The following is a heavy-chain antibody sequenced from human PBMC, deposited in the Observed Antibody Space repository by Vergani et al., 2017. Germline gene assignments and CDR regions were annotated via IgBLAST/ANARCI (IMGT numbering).Heavy chain of an antibody. CDR1: GFTFSSYA. V-gene: IGHV3-33*08. CDR3: AREIAGDSSGYYYGYFDY. CDR2: IWYDGSNK. D-gene: IGHD3-22*01. J-gene: IGHJ4*02. Sequence: QVQLVESGGGVVQPGRSLRLSCAASGFTFSSYAMHWVRQAPGKGLEWVAVIWYDGSNKYYADSVKGRFTISRDNAKNSLYLQMNSLRAEDTAVYYCAREIAGDSSGYYYGYFDYWGQGTLVTVSS.